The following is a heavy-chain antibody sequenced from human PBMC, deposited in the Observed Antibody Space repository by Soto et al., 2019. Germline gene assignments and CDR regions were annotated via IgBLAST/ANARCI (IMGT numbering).Heavy chain of an antibody. J-gene: IGHJ4*02. D-gene: IGHD6-13*01. CDR2: TYFRGSA. CDR1: GVSITSHY. V-gene: IGHV4-59*11. CDR3: ARGTTNSWYRFDS. Sequence: LSLTCDISGVSITSHYWNWIRQSPGMGLEWIGSTYFRGSASYNPSLKSRVTISLDTSKNQFSLRLSSVTAADTAVYYCARGTTNSWYRFDSWGQGTLVTVSS.